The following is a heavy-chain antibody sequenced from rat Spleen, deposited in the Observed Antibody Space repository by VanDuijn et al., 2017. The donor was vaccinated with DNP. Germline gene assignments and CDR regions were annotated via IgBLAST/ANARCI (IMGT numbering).Heavy chain of an antibody. V-gene: IGHV1-43*01. CDR1: GYNFTSFY. D-gene: IGHD1-2*01. CDR2: INAGGGGP. CDR3: AIYGYITYMGAMDV. J-gene: IGHJ4*01. Sequence: QVQLQQSGAVLAKPGSSVKISCKASGYNFTSFYLCWIKQTTGQGLEYLGYINAGGGGPSYNEKFKDRATVTLDKSSSTAFIQLSSLTPDDSAVYYCAIYGYITYMGAMDVWGQGTSVTVSS.